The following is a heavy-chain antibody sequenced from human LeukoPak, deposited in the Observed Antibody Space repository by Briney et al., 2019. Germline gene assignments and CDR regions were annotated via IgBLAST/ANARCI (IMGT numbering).Heavy chain of an antibody. CDR2: INPNSGGT. V-gene: IGHV1-2*02. J-gene: IGHJ4*02. D-gene: IGHD3-9*01. Sequence: ASVKVSCKASGYTFTGYYMHWVRQAPGHGLEWMGWINPNSGGTNYAQKFQGRVTMTRDTSISTAYMELSRLRSDDTAVYYCARGVVRYFDWTYYFDYWGQGTLVTVSS. CDR3: ARGVVRYFDWTYYFDY. CDR1: GYTFTGYY.